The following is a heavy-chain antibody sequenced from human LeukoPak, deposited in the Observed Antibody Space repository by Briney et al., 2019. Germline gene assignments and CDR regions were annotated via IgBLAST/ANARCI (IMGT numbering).Heavy chain of an antibody. CDR1: GGSISGYY. Sequence: SETLSLTCTVSGGSISGYYWSWIRQPPGKGLEWIGEINHSGSTNYNPSLKSRVTISVDTSKNQFSLKLSSVTAADTAVYYCARGLERLLWFGEYDDAFDIWGQGTMVTVSS. CDR3: ARGLERLLWFGEYDDAFDI. J-gene: IGHJ3*02. CDR2: INHSGST. V-gene: IGHV4-34*01. D-gene: IGHD3-10*01.